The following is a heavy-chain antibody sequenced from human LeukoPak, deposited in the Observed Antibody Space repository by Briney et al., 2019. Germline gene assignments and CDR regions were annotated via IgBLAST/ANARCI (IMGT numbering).Heavy chain of an antibody. V-gene: IGHV3-43*01. CDR2: INRRGHT. CDR3: AKEVDCPSDCLFFHS. CDR1: GFTFDRFT. J-gene: IGHJ4*02. Sequence: GSLRLSCAASGFTFDRFTIHWVRQTPGKGLEWVSLINRRGHTFYADSVKGRFTISRDNSRNSVFLQMNSLRPEDTALYHCAKEVDCPSDCLFFHSWGQGTLVTVSS. D-gene: IGHD2-21*02.